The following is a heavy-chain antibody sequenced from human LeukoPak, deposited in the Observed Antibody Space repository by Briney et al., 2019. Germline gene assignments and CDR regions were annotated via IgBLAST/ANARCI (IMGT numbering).Heavy chain of an antibody. J-gene: IGHJ4*02. CDR2: ISGSGRHI. V-gene: IGHV3-23*01. CDR1: GFTFSDYA. CDR3: ADPTVADF. D-gene: IGHD4-11*01. Sequence: GGSLRLSCAGSGFTFSDYAMSWVRQAPGKGLEWVSAISGSGRHIHYADSVKGRFTISRDNSKKTVYLQMNSLRAEDTAVYYCADPTVADFWGQGTLVTVSS.